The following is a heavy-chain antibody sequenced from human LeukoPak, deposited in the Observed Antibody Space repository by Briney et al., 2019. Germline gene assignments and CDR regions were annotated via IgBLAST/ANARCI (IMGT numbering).Heavy chain of an antibody. Sequence: ASVKVSCKASGYTFTGYYMHWVRQAPGHGLEWMGWINPKTGVTKYAQNFQGRVTMTRDTPISTAYMEVSRLRSDDTAVFYCARDLAMYSPDLDYWGQGTLVTVSS. CDR2: INPKTGVT. V-gene: IGHV1-2*02. J-gene: IGHJ4*02. CDR3: ARDLAMYSPDLDY. D-gene: IGHD1-26*01. CDR1: GYTFTGYY.